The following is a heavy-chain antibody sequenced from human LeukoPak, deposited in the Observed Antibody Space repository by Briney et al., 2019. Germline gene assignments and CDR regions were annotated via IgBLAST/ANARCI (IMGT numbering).Heavy chain of an antibody. Sequence: GGSLRLSCAAAGFTFSSCAMTWVRQAPGKGLEWVSSISGSGATTYYADSVKGRFTISRDNSNNTVYLQMNSLRAEDTAVYYCAKDQSRVGASDPFDYWGQGMQVGVSS. D-gene: IGHD1-26*01. CDR3: AKDQSRVGASDPFDY. CDR1: GFTFSSCA. CDR2: ISGSGATT. V-gene: IGHV3-23*01. J-gene: IGHJ4*02.